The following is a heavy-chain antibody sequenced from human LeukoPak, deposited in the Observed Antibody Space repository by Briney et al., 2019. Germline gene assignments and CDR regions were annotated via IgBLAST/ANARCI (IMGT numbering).Heavy chain of an antibody. V-gene: IGHV4-59*01. D-gene: IGHD1-14*01. J-gene: IGHJ6*03. CDR2: IYYSGST. Sequence: SETLSLTCTVSGGSISSYYWSWIRQPPGKGLEWIAYIYYSGSTYYNPSLKSRVTISVDTSKNQFSLKLSSVTAADTAVYYCARASEDYYYYYMDVWGKGTTVTISS. CDR1: GGSISSYY. CDR3: ARASEDYYYYYMDV.